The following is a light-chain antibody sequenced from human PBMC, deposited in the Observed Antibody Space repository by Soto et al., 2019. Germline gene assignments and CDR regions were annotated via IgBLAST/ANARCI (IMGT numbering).Light chain of an antibody. CDR3: AAWDDSLSGLI. CDR2: RNN. Sequence: QSVLTQPPSASGTPGQRVTISCSGSSSNIGSNYVYWYHQLPGTAPKLVIYRNNQRPSGVPDRFSGSKSGTSASLAISGLRSEDEADYYCAAWDDSLSGLIFGRGTKVTVL. V-gene: IGLV1-47*01. J-gene: IGLJ2*01. CDR1: SSNIGSNY.